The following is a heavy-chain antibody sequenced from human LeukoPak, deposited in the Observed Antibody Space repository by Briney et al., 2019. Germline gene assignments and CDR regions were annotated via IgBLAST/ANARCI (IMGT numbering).Heavy chain of an antibody. D-gene: IGHD6-19*01. CDR1: GYSFTTYA. V-gene: IGHV7-4-1*01. Sequence: GASVKVSCKASGYSFTTYAINWVRQAPGQGLEWMGWINTNTGTPTYAQGFTGRIVFSLDTSVSTAYQQISSLKAEDTAVYYCARGRGSGWHYVDYWGQGTLVTVSS. CDR3: ARGRGSGWHYVDY. J-gene: IGHJ4*02. CDR2: INTNTGTP.